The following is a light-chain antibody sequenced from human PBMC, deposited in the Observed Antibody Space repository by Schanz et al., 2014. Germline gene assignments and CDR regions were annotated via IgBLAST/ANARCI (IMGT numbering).Light chain of an antibody. CDR3: CSYAGSSTWV. J-gene: IGLJ3*02. CDR1: SSDVGGYDY. Sequence: QSALAQPASVSGSPGQSVTISCTGTSSDVGGYDYVSWYQQHPGKAPKVIIYEANKRPSGVSNRFSGSKSGNTASLTISGLQAEDEADYYCCSYAGSSTWVFGGGTKLTVL. CDR2: EAN. V-gene: IGLV2-23*01.